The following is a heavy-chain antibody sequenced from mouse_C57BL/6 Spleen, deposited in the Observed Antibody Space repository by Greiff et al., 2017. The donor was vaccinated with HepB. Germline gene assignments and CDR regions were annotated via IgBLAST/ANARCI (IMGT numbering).Heavy chain of an antibody. V-gene: IGHV1-50*01. J-gene: IGHJ4*01. CDR1: GYTFTSYW. CDR2: IDPSDSYT. Sequence: QVQLQHPGAELVKPGASVKLSCKASGYTFTSYWMQWVKQRPGQGLEWIGEIDPSDSYTNYNQKFKGKATLTVDTSSSTAYMQLSSLTSEDSAVYYCARKAPYAMDYWGQGTSVTVSS. CDR3: ARKAPYAMDY.